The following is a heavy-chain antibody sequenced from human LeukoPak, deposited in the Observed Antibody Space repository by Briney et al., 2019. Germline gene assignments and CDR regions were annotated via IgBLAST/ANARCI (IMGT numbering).Heavy chain of an antibody. V-gene: IGHV3-33*01. Sequence: GRSLRLSCAASGFTFSSYGMHWVRQAPGKGLEWVAVIWYDGSNKYCADSVKGRFTIYRDNSKNTLYLQMNSLRAEDTAVYYCAREQLDAEYFQHWGQGTLVTVSS. CDR2: IWYDGSNK. J-gene: IGHJ1*01. D-gene: IGHD6-13*01. CDR1: GFTFSSYG. CDR3: AREQLDAEYFQH.